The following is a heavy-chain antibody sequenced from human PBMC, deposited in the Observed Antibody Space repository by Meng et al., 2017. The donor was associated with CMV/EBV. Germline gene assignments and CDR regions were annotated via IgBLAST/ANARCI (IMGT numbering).Heavy chain of an antibody. V-gene: IGHV3-11*01. CDR2: ISSSGSTI. J-gene: IGHJ3*02. CDR3: ATDSYGYSNAFDI. D-gene: IGHD5-18*01. Sequence: ASGFPFSSYYMSWIRQAPGKGLEWVSYISSSGSTIYYADSVKGRFTISRDNAKNSLYLQMNSLRAEDTAVYYCATDSYGYSNAFDIWGQGTMVTVSS. CDR1: GFPFSSYY.